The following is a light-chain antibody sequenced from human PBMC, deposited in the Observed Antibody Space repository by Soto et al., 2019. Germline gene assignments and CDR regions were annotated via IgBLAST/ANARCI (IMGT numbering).Light chain of an antibody. Sequence: IQMTQSPSTLSASVGDRVTITCRASQSISSRLAWYQQKPGKAPKLLIYDASSLESGVPSRFSGSGSGTEFTLTISSLQPDDFATYYCQQYNSYKTFGQGTKVDIK. V-gene: IGKV1-5*01. CDR2: DAS. CDR1: QSISSR. J-gene: IGKJ1*01. CDR3: QQYNSYKT.